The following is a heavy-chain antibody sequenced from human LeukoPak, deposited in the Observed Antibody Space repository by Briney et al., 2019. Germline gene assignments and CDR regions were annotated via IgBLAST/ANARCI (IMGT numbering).Heavy chain of an antibody. CDR1: GGSVSSGSYY. J-gene: IGHJ3*02. CDR3: ARIVANPDAFDI. Sequence: SETLSLTCTVSGGSVSSGSYYWSWIRQPPGKGLEWIGYIYYSGSTNYNPSLKSRVTISVDTSKNQFSLKLSSVTAADTAVYYCARIVANPDAFDIWGKGKMVTVSS. CDR2: IYYSGST. D-gene: IGHD5-12*01. V-gene: IGHV4-61*01.